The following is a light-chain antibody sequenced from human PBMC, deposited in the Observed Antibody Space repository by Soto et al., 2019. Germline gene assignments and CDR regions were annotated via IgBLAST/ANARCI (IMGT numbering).Light chain of an antibody. CDR1: QSLHSNF. CDR3: QQYGSSPLIT. CDR2: STS. V-gene: IGKV3-20*01. J-gene: IGKJ5*01. Sequence: EIVLTQFPGTLSLSPGERATLSCRASQSLHSNFLVWYQQKPGQAPRLLISSTSRRATGIPDRFSGSGSGTDFTLTISRLDPEDFAVYYCQQYGSSPLITFGQGTRLEIK.